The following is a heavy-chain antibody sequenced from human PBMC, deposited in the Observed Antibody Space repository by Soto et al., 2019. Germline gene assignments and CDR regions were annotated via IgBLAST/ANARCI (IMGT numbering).Heavy chain of an antibody. Sequence: EVQLVESGGGLVQPGGSRRLSCAASGYTFSRHWIHWVRQAPGQGPVGVSRISPDGSVTDYADFVEGRFTISRDNAKNTVYLQMSSLRAEHTAVYYCARPRSMSSSGFDIWGQGTMVIVSS. J-gene: IGHJ3*02. D-gene: IGHD1-26*01. CDR1: GYTFSRHW. V-gene: IGHV3-74*01. CDR2: ISPDGSVT. CDR3: ARPRSMSSSGFDI.